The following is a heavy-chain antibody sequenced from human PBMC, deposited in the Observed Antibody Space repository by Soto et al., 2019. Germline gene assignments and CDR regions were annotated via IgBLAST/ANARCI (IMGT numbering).Heavy chain of an antibody. CDR3: ARTERLVGYFDY. Sequence: SETLSLTCTVSGGSISSYYWSWIRQPPGKGLEWIGYIYYSGSTNYNPSPKSRVTISVDTSKNQFSLKLSSVTAADTAVYYCARTERLVGYFDYWGQGTLVTVSS. J-gene: IGHJ4*02. D-gene: IGHD1-1*01. V-gene: IGHV4-59*01. CDR1: GGSISSYY. CDR2: IYYSGST.